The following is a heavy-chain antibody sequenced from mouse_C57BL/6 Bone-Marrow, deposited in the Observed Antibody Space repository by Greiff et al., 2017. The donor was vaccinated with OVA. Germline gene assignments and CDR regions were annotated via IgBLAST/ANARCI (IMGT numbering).Heavy chain of an antibody. D-gene: IGHD3-2*02. CDR2: IHPNSGST. CDR1: GYNFTSYW. V-gene: IGHV1-64*01. J-gene: IGHJ2*01. CDR3: ARRTGAQGDYFDY. Sequence: QVQLQQPGAELVKPGASVKLSCKASGYNFTSYWMHWVKQRPGQGLEWIGMIHPNSGSTNYNEKFKSKATLTVDKSSSTAYMQLSSLTSEDSAVYYCARRTGAQGDYFDYWGQGTTLTVSS.